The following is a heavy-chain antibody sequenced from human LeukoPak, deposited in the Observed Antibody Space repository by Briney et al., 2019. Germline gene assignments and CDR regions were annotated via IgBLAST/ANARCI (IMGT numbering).Heavy chain of an antibody. Sequence: GASVKVSCKAPGGTFSSYAISWVRQAPGQGLEWMGGIIPIFGTANYAQKFQGRVTITTDESTSTAYMELSSLRSEDTAVYYCARGDNIVVVPAAIRDYYYYYMDVWGKGTTVTVSS. D-gene: IGHD2-2*02. CDR2: IIPIFGTA. J-gene: IGHJ6*03. CDR1: GGTFSSYA. V-gene: IGHV1-69*05. CDR3: ARGDNIVVVPAAIRDYYYYYMDV.